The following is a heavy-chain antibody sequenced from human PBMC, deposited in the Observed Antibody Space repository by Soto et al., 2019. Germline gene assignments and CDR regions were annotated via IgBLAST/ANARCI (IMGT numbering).Heavy chain of an antibody. D-gene: IGHD2-2*01. Sequence: GGSLRLSCAASGFTFSSYAMSWVRQAPGKGLEWVSAISGSGGSTYYADSVKGRFTISRDNSKNTLYLQMNSLRAEDTAVYYCAKDFISVERYCSSTSCQRDYYYYGMDVWGQGTTVTVSS. CDR3: AKDFISVERYCSSTSCQRDYYYYGMDV. J-gene: IGHJ6*02. CDR1: GFTFSSYA. CDR2: ISGSGGST. V-gene: IGHV3-23*01.